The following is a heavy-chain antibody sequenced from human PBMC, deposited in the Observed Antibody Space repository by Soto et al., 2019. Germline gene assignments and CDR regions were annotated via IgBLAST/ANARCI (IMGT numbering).Heavy chain of an antibody. CDR3: ARRISWYYHFDY. Sequence: QITLKESGPTVVKSTQTLTLTCTFSGFSLNASGVGVGWVRQPPXXALEWLALVFWNGDKRYSPSLKSRLTITNDTPKNQVVLTLTNVDPVDTATYYCARRISWYYHFDYWGQGTLVTVSS. V-gene: IGHV2-5*01. CDR1: GFSLNASGVG. J-gene: IGHJ4*02. CDR2: VFWNGDK. D-gene: IGHD1-7*01.